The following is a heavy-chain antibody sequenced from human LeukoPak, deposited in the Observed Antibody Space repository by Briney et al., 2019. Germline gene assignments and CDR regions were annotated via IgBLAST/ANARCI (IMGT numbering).Heavy chain of an antibody. V-gene: IGHV3-9*01. CDR3: AKDWDSSGWYLGGFDY. CDR1: GFTFDDYA. D-gene: IGHD6-19*01. Sequence: PGGSLGLSCAASGFTFDDYAMHWVRQAPGKGLEWVSGISWNSGSIGYADSVKGRFTISRDNAKNSLYLQMNSLRAEDTALYYCAKDWDSSGWYLGGFDYWGQGTLVTVSS. CDR2: ISWNSGSI. J-gene: IGHJ4*02.